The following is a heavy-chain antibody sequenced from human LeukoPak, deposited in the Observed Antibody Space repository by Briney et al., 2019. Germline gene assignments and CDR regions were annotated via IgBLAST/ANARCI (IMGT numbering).Heavy chain of an antibody. Sequence: PGRSLRLSCAASGFTFSSYGMHWVRQAPGKGLEWVAAIWYDGSNKYYADSVKGRFTISRDNSKNTLYLQMNSLRAEDTAVYYCAISSTVATLFDYWGQGTLVTVSS. V-gene: IGHV3-33*01. D-gene: IGHD4-17*01. J-gene: IGHJ4*02. CDR3: AISSTVATLFDY. CDR2: IWYDGSNK. CDR1: GFTFSSYG.